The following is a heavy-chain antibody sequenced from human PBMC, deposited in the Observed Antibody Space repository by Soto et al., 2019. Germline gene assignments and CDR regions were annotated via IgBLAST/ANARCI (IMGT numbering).Heavy chain of an antibody. CDR3: TKDHLHELVRGWFDP. Sequence: QVQLVESGGGVVQPGRSLRLSCVASGFTFTTYGVHWVRQAPGTGLEWVAVMSSDGVNRYYADSVKGRFTISRDNSNNTLYLQMNSMRTEDTAMYYCTKDHLHELVRGWFDPWGQGTLVTVSS. D-gene: IGHD6-13*01. CDR1: GFTFTTYG. J-gene: IGHJ5*02. CDR2: MSSDGVNR. V-gene: IGHV3-30*18.